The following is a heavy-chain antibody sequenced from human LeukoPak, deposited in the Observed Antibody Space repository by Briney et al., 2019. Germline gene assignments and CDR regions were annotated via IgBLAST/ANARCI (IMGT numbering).Heavy chain of an antibody. CDR3: ARDLFCGGDCYHLFDY. CDR2: IYHSGST. CDR1: GGSIETYNYY. Sequence: SETLSLTCTISGGSIETYNYYWGWIRQPPGKGLPWIGEIYHSGSTNYNPSLKSRVTMSVDKSKNQFSLKLSSVTAADTAVYYCARDLFCGGDCYHLFDYWGQGTLVTVSS. J-gene: IGHJ4*02. D-gene: IGHD2-21*02. V-gene: IGHV4-39*07.